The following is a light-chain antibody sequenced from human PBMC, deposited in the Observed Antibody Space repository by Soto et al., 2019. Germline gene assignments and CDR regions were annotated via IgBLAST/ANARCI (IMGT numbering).Light chain of an antibody. CDR1: SSDVGGYKY. J-gene: IGLJ1*01. Sequence: QSVLTQPASVSGSPGQSITISCTGTSSDVGGYKYVSWYQHHPGKAPKLLIYDVSYRPPGVSDRFSGSKYGNTASLTISGLQAEDEADYYCSSYTSSSTPCVFGTGTKLTV. CDR2: DVS. V-gene: IGLV2-14*03. CDR3: SSYTSSSTPCV.